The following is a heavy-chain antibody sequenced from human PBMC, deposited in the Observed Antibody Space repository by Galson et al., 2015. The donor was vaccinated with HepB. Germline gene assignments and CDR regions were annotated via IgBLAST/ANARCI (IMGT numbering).Heavy chain of an antibody. Sequence: LRLSCAASGFTFGDYAMSWFRQAPGKGLEWVGFIRGKAYGGTTEYAASVKGRFTISRDDSKSIAYLQMNSLKTEDTAVYYCTRAPRADRDYVWGSYRYRYFDYWGQGTLVTVSS. CDR2: IRGKAYGGTT. D-gene: IGHD3-16*02. V-gene: IGHV3-49*03. J-gene: IGHJ4*02. CDR3: TRAPRADRDYVWGSYRYRYFDY. CDR1: GFTFGDYA.